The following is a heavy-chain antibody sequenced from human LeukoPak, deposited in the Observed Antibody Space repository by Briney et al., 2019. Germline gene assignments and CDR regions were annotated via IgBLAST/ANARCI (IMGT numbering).Heavy chain of an antibody. J-gene: IGHJ4*02. CDR1: GVSISSYY. CDR2: IHTSGST. D-gene: IGHD3-22*01. V-gene: IGHV4-4*07. Sequence: PSETLSLTCTVSGVSISSYYWSWIRQPAGKGLEWIGRIHTSGSTNYNPSLKSRVTMSVDTSKNQFSLKLSSVTAADTAVYYCARDQYYYDSSGYLTFDYWGQGTPVTVSS. CDR3: ARDQYYYDSSGYLTFDY.